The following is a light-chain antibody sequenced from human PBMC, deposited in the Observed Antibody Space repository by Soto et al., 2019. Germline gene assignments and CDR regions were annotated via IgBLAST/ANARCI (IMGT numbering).Light chain of an antibody. V-gene: IGKV1-6*01. J-gene: IGKJ2*01. Sequence: AIQMTQSPSSLSVSVGDRVTITCRASQDIRNDLGWYQQKPGKAPKLLIYGTSNLQSGVPSRFSGSGSGTDFTLTISSLQPEDFAIHYCLQDYIYPYTSGQGTKLEIK. CDR3: LQDYIYPYT. CDR2: GTS. CDR1: QDIRND.